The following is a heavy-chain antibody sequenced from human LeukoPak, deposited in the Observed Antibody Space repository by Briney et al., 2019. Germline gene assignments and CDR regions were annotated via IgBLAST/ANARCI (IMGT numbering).Heavy chain of an antibody. CDR3: ARDAGSGSLSQFDY. J-gene: IGHJ4*02. Sequence: SETLSLTCTVSGGSISSYYWSWIRQPPGKGLEWIWYIYYSGSTNYNPSLKSRVTISVDTSKNQFSLKLSSVTAADTAVYYCARDAGSGSLSQFDYWGQGTMVTVSS. V-gene: IGHV4-59*01. D-gene: IGHD3-10*01. CDR2: IYYSGST. CDR1: GGSISSYY.